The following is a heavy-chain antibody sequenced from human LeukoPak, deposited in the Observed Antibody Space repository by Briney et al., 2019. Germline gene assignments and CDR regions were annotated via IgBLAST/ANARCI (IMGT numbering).Heavy chain of an antibody. D-gene: IGHD3-3*01. CDR3: PRHGGTDTHYDFWSGYHWYYMDV. V-gene: IGHV4-59*11. CDR1: GGSISSHY. Sequence: SETLSLTCTVSGGSISSHYWSWIRQPPGKGLEWIGYIYYSGSTNYNPSLKSRVTISVDTSKNQFSLKLSSVTAADTAVYYCPRHGGTDTHYDFWSGYHWYYMDVWGKGTTVTVSS. J-gene: IGHJ6*03. CDR2: IYYSGST.